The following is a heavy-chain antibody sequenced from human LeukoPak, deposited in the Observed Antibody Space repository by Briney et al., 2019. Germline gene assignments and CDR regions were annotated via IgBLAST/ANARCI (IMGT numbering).Heavy chain of an antibody. CDR2: IYYSGST. V-gene: IGHV4-59*01. CDR1: GGSISSYY. D-gene: IGHD3-22*01. J-gene: IGHJ4*02. Sequence: SETLSLTCTVSGGSISSYYWSWIRQPPGKGLEWIGYIYYSGSTNYNPSLKSRVTISVDTSKNQFSLKLSSVTAADTAVYYCARGVDVAITLDYWSQGTLVTVSS. CDR3: ARGVDVAITLDY.